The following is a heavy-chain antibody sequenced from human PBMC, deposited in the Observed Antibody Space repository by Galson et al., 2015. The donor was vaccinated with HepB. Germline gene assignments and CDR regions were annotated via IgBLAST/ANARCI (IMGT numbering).Heavy chain of an antibody. J-gene: IGHJ5*02. CDR2: IYYSGST. V-gene: IGHV4-59*08. CDR1: GGSISSYY. D-gene: IGHD6-19*01. Sequence: ETLSLTCTVSGGSISSYYWSWIRQPPGKGLEWIGYIYYSGSTNYNPSLKSRVTISVDTSKNQFSLKLSSVTAADTAVYYCATAVAGTNWFDPWGQGTLVTVSS. CDR3: ATAVAGTNWFDP.